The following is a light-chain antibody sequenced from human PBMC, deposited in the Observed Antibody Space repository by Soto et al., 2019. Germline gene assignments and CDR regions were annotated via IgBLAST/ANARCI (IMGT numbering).Light chain of an antibody. V-gene: IGKV1-5*01. J-gene: IGKJ1*01. Sequence: DIQMTESPSPLSAFVGDRVTITCRASQSISGWLAWYQQKPGKAPRLLMYGASTRATGIPARFSASGSGTEFTLTISSLQPDDFATYYCQQYSSSSRTFGQGTKVDI. CDR2: GAS. CDR3: QQYSSSSRT. CDR1: QSISGW.